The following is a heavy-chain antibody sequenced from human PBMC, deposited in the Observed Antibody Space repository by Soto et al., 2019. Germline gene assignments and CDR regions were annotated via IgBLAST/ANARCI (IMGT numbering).Heavy chain of an antibody. CDR1: GGSFSGYY. CDR3: ASVPRDGYYASLDY. CDR2: INHSGST. J-gene: IGHJ4*02. D-gene: IGHD4-17*01. Sequence: SETLSLTCAVYGGSFSGYYWSWIRQPPGKGLEWIGEINHSGSTNYNPSLKSRVTISVDTSKNQFSLKLSSVTAADTAVYYCASVPRDGYYASLDYWGQGTLVTVSS. V-gene: IGHV4-34*01.